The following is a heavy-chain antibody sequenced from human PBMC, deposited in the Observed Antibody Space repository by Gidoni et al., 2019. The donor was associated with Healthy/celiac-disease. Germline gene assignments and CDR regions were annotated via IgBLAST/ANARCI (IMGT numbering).Heavy chain of an antibody. CDR3: ARSYPAYYDFWSGYSFDY. CDR2: IYYRGST. D-gene: IGHD3-3*01. V-gene: IGHV4-59*01. J-gene: IGHJ4*02. CDR1: GGSISRYH. Sequence: QVQLQESGPGLVKPSETLSLTCTVSGGSISRYHWSWIRQPPGKGLEWIGYIYYRGSTNYNPSLKSRVTISVDTSKNQFSLKLSSVTAADTAVYYCARSYPAYYDFWSGYSFDYWGQGTLVTVSS.